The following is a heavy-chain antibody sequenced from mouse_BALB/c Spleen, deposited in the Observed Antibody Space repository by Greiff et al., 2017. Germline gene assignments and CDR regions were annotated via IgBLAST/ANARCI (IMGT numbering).Heavy chain of an antibody. CDR2: IWGDGST. D-gene: IGHD6-1*01. J-gene: IGHJ2*01. CDR1: GFSLTGYG. CDR3: AREGPLGNYFDY. V-gene: IGHV2-6-7*01. Sequence: QVQLQQSGPGLVAPSQSLSITCTVSGFSLTGYGVNWVRQPPGKGLEWLGMIWGDGSTDYNSALNSRLSISKDNSKSQVFLKMNSLQTDDTSRYYCAREGPLGNYFDYWGQGTTLTVSS.